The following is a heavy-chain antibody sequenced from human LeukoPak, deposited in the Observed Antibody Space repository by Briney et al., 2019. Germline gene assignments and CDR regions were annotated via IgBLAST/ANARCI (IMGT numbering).Heavy chain of an antibody. V-gene: IGHV3-11*04. CDR1: GFTFSDYY. D-gene: IGHD3-3*01. CDR3: ARDYDFWSGYYTGYFDY. Sequence: GGSLRLSCAASGFTFSDYYMSWIRQAPGKGLEWVSYLSSSGTTIYYADSVKGRFTISRGNAKNSLYLQMNSLRAEDTAVYYCARDYDFWSGYYTGYFDYWGQGTLVTVSS. CDR2: LSSSGTTI. J-gene: IGHJ4*02.